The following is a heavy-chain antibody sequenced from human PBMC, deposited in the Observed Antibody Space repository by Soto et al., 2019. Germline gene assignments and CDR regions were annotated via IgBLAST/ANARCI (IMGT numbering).Heavy chain of an antibody. D-gene: IGHD3-10*01. Sequence: LRLSCAASGFPCSSYGMRWVRQAPGKGLEWVAVIWYDGSNKYYADSVKGRFTISRDNSKNTLYLQMNSLRAEDTAVYYCARTYYYGSGSYYDYYYGMDVWGQGTTVTVSS. CDR2: IWYDGSNK. J-gene: IGHJ6*02. V-gene: IGHV3-33*01. CDR1: GFPCSSYG. CDR3: ARTYYYGSGSYYDYYYGMDV.